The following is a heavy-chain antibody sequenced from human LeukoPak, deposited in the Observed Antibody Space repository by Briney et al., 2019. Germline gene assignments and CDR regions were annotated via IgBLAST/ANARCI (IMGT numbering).Heavy chain of an antibody. V-gene: IGHV4-39*01. Sequence: SETLSLTCSVSGASLSGSQYYWGWIRQPPGRPRQWIATIFYTGSTLYNPSLSSRVSLSVDTSKKQISLRLTSVTAADSALYYCARHRGSLKTGYSPKNPLDVWGQGTMVTVSS. D-gene: IGHD3-9*01. CDR2: IFYTGST. CDR1: GASLSGSQYY. J-gene: IGHJ3*01. CDR3: ARHRGSLKTGYSPKNPLDV.